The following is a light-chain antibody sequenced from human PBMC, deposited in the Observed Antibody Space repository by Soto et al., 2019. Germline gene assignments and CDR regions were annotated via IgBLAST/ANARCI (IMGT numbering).Light chain of an antibody. CDR2: GAS. Sequence: EMVFTQSPGTLSLSPGERATLSCRASQSISSNSLAWYQQKPGQAPRLFIYGASSRATGIPDRFIGSGSGTHFTLTISRLEPEDFALYYCQQYGSSPRISFGQGTRLEI. CDR1: QSISSNS. CDR3: QQYGSSPRIS. J-gene: IGKJ5*01. V-gene: IGKV3-20*01.